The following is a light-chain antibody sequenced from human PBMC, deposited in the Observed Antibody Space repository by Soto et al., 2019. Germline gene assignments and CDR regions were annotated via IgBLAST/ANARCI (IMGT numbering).Light chain of an antibody. Sequence: EIVLTQSPATLSLSPGERATLSCRASQSVSSYLAWYQQKPGQAPRLLIYDASNRATGIPARFSGSGSGTDFTLTISSLEPEALEVYYCQQRSNWPSTFGGGTKVEIK. J-gene: IGKJ4*01. CDR3: QQRSNWPST. V-gene: IGKV3-11*01. CDR1: QSVSSY. CDR2: DAS.